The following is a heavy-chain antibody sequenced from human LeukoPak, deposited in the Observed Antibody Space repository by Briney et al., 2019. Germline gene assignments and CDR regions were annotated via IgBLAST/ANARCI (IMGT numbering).Heavy chain of an antibody. V-gene: IGHV4-59*08. D-gene: IGHD1-26*01. CDR2: IYYSGST. Sequence: SETLSLTCIVSGGSISSYYWSWIRQPPGRGLEWIGYIYYSGSTNYNPPLKSRVTISVDTFKNHFTLKLSSVTAADTAVYYRARNSGYVDFWGQGTVVLVSS. CDR1: GGSISSYY. CDR3: ARNSGYVDF. J-gene: IGHJ4*02.